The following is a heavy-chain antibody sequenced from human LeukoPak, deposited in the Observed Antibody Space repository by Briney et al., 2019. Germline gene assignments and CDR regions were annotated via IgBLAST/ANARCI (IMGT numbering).Heavy chain of an antibody. CDR1: GYTFTGYY. CDR3: ATTSVDTAMAPYYYYGMDV. Sequence: ASVKVSCKASGYTFTGYYMHWVRQAPGQGLEWMGWINPNSGGTNYAQKFQGRVTTTRDTSISTAYMELSRLRSDDTAVYYCATTSVDTAMAPYYYYGMDVWGQGTTVTVSS. CDR2: INPNSGGT. J-gene: IGHJ6*02. D-gene: IGHD5-18*01. V-gene: IGHV1-2*02.